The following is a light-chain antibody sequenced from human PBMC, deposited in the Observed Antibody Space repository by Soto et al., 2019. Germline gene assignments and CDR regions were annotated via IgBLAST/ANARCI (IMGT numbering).Light chain of an antibody. CDR3: QKYDSAPRT. V-gene: IGKV1-27*01. J-gene: IGKJ1*01. CDR2: TAS. Sequence: DIQMTQSPSSLSASVGDRVTITCRASQDIRNFLVWYQQKSGKLPRLLIYTASSLQSGVPSRFSGGGSGTHFTLIIDSLQPEDVATYYCQKYDSAPRTFGQGTKVEI. CDR1: QDIRNF.